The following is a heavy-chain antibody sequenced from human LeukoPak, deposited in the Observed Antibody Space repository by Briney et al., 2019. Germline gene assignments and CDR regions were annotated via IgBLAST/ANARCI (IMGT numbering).Heavy chain of an antibody. CDR2: IYYSGST. Sequence: SETLSLTCTVSGGSISSSSYYWGWIRQPPGKGLEWIGSIYYSGSTYYNPSLKSRVTISVDTSKNQFSLKLSSVTAADTAVYYCARDCWPYSYYYYGMDVWGQGTTVTVSS. CDR3: ARDCWPYSYYYYGMDV. V-gene: IGHV4-39*02. J-gene: IGHJ6*02. D-gene: IGHD4-11*01. CDR1: GGSISSSSYY.